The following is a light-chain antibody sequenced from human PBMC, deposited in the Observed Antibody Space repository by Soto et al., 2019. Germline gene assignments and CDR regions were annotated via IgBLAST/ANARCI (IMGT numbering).Light chain of an antibody. CDR1: QSISSW. CDR2: AAS. V-gene: IGKV1-5*01. Sequence: IQMSNSPSTLSACVGDRVTITCRASQSISSWLAWYQKKPGKAPKLLIYAASNLQSGVPSRFSGSGSGTNFTLSLNSLQPEDFATYCCQQGYSNPWTFGQVTSVDIK. CDR3: QQGYSNPWT. J-gene: IGKJ1*01.